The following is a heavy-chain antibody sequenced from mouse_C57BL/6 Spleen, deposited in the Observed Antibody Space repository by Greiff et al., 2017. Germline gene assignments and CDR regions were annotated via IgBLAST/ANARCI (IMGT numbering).Heavy chain of an antibody. CDR1: GYTFTDYY. Sequence: FQLQQSGPVLVKPGASVKMSCKASGYTFTDYYMNWVKQSHGKSLEWIGVINPYNGGTSYNQKFKGKATLTVDKSSSTAYMELNSLTSEDSAVYYCARGRDPFDYWGQGTTLTVSS. J-gene: IGHJ2*01. CDR2: INPYNGGT. CDR3: ARGRDPFDY. V-gene: IGHV1-19*01. D-gene: IGHD3-3*01.